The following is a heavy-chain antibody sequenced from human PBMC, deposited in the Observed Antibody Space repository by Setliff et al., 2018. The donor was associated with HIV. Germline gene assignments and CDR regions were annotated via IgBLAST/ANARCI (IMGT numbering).Heavy chain of an antibody. CDR3: TRDYAHYFDF. Sequence: ASVKVSCKASGYTFTDNYIHWVRQAPGQGLEWVGWINPSSGRTDYAQRFQGRVTLTSDSSISTAYMELSRLRSDDTATYYCTRDYAHYFDFWGQGTLVTVSS. J-gene: IGHJ4*02. D-gene: IGHD3-16*01. CDR2: INPSSGRT. V-gene: IGHV1-2*02. CDR1: GYTFTDNY.